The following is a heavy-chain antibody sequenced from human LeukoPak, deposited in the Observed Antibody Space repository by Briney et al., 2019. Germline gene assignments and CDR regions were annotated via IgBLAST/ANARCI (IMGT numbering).Heavy chain of an antibody. CDR2: INPNSGVT. Sequence: GASVKVSCKASGYALTDYYMHWVRHAPGQGLEWMGWINPNSGVTNYAQKFQGRVTMTRDTSIGTAYMDLSRLTSDDTAVYYCARWFGSPLPFDIWGQGTMVSVSS. CDR1: GYALTDYY. D-gene: IGHD3-10*01. J-gene: IGHJ3*02. CDR3: ARWFGSPLPFDI. V-gene: IGHV1-2*02.